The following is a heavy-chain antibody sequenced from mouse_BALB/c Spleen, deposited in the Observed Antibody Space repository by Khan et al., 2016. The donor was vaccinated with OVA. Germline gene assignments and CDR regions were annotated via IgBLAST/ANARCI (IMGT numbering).Heavy chain of an antibody. V-gene: IGHV1-76*01. Sequence: VELVESGAELVRPGASVKLSCKTSGYIFTSYCIHWVKQWSGQGLEWIARIYPGTGSTNYNEKFKGKATLTADKSSSTAYMQLSSLKSEDSAVLFWARWGGSSDGATEKWGQGTSVTVSS. J-gene: IGHJ4*01. CDR3: ARWGGSSDGATEK. CDR2: IYPGTGST. D-gene: IGHD1-1*01. CDR1: GYIFTSYC.